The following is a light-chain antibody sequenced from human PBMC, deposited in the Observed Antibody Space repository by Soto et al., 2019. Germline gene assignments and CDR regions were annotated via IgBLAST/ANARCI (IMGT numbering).Light chain of an antibody. CDR2: DAS. V-gene: IGKV3D-15*02. J-gene: IGKJ1*01. CDR1: QSVSSK. CDR3: QQYGSSPS. Sequence: EIVMTQSPATLSVSPGEGATLSCRASQSVSSKLAWYQQKPGQAPRLLIYDASNRATGIPARFSGSGSGTEFTLTISRLDPEDFAVYYCQQYGSSPSFGQGTKVDIK.